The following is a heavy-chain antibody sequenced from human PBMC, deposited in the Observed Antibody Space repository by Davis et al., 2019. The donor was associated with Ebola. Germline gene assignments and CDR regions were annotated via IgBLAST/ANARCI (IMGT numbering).Heavy chain of an antibody. Sequence: GESLKISCAGSEFSFSGYWMTWVRQAPGKGLEWVANIKHDGSATFYVDSVKGRFTISRDDAENSLYLQMNSLRAEDTAVYYCARVIGVRHTSGWYDWFDPWGQGTLVTVSS. D-gene: IGHD6-19*01. CDR3: ARVIGVRHTSGWYDWFDP. CDR2: IKHDGSAT. V-gene: IGHV3-7*01. J-gene: IGHJ5*02. CDR1: EFSFSGYW.